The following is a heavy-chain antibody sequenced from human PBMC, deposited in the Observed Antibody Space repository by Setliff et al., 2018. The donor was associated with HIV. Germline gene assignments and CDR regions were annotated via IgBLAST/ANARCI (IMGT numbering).Heavy chain of an antibody. CDR1: GGSFSGYY. CDR3: ARRSGWSLDY. Sequence: SETLSLTCAVYGGSFSGYYWNWIRQPPGKGLEWIGEIIPSGSTNYNPSLKSRVTISVDTSKNQFSPKLSSVTAADTAVYYCARRSGWSLDYWGQGTLVTVSS. CDR2: IIPSGST. D-gene: IGHD6-19*01. J-gene: IGHJ4*02. V-gene: IGHV4-34*12.